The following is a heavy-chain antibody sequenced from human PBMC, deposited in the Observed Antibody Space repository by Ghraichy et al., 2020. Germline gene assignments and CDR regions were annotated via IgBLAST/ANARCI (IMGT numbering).Heavy chain of an antibody. CDR2: IYSGGST. D-gene: IGHD4-17*01. CDR1: GGSVSSGAYY. J-gene: IGHJ4*02. Sequence: SETLSLTCTVSGGSVSSGAYYWNWIRQPPGKGLEWIGFIYSGGSTYYTPSLKSRVAISVDTSKNQFSLKLSSVTAADTAVYYCATRGNYGDYGGAPDYWGQGTLVTVSS. CDR3: ATRGNYGDYGGAPDY. V-gene: IGHV4-30-4*01.